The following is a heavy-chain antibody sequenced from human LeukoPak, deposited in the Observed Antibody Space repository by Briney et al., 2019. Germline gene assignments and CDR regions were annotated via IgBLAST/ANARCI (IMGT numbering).Heavy chain of an antibody. Sequence: PSETLSLTCTVSGGSISSSSYYWGWIRQPPGKGLEWIGSIYYSGSTYYNPSLKSRVTISVDTSKNQFSLKLSSVTAADTAVYYCAREGGSGSYYILDWGQGTLVTVSS. CDR3: AREGGSGSYYILD. J-gene: IGHJ4*02. CDR1: GGSISSSSYY. CDR2: IYYSGST. V-gene: IGHV4-39*07. D-gene: IGHD3-10*01.